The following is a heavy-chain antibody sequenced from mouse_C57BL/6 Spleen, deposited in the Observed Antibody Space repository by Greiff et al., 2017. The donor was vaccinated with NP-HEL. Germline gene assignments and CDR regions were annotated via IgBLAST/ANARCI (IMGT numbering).Heavy chain of an antibody. D-gene: IGHD1-1*01. V-gene: IGHV1-15*01. Sequence: QVQLQQSGAELVRPGASVTLSCKASGYTFTDYEMHWVKQTPVHGLEWIGAIDPETGGTAYNQKFKGKAILTADKSSSTAYMELRSLTSEYSAVYYCTSFTTVVDAMDYWGQGTSVTVSS. CDR1: GYTFTDYE. CDR3: TSFTTVVDAMDY. J-gene: IGHJ4*01. CDR2: IDPETGGT.